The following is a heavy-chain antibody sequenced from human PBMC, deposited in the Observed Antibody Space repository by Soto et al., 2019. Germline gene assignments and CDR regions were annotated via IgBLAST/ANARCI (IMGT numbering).Heavy chain of an antibody. V-gene: IGHV3-7*01. CDR3: ARDEYYDFWSGYYTGMYYYGMDV. J-gene: IGHJ6*02. CDR2: IKQDGSEK. Sequence: PGGSLRLSCAASGFTFSSYWMSWVRQAPGKGLEWVANIKQDGSEKYYVDSVKGRFTISRDNAKNSLYLQMNSLRAEDTAVYYCARDEYYDFWSGYYTGMYYYGMDVWGQGTTVTV. D-gene: IGHD3-3*01. CDR1: GFTFSSYW.